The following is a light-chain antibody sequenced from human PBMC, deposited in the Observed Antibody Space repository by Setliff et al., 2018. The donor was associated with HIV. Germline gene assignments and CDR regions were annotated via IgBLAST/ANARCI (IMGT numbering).Light chain of an antibody. Sequence: QSVLTQPRSVSGSPGQSVTISCTGASSDVGAYNYVSWYQQNPGKAPKLMIYDVNKRPSGVPDRFSGSKSGNTASLTISGLQAEDEADYYCAAWDDSLNGFYVFGTGTKVTVL. J-gene: IGLJ1*01. CDR3: AAWDDSLNGFYV. CDR2: DVN. CDR1: SSDVGAYNY. V-gene: IGLV2-11*01.